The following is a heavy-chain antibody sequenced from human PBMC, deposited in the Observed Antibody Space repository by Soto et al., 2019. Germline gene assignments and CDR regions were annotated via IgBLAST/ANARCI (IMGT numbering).Heavy chain of an antibody. Sequence: QVQLLQSGAEVKKPGSSVRVSCEASGGTFRTYSISWVRQAPGQGLESMGEIIPIFGTINYAQKFQGRLTITADESTATVYMDLRSLRSDDTALYYCAKGAVAGTPTSYYYYGMDVWGQGTTVTVSS. CDR2: IIPIFGTI. D-gene: IGHD6-19*01. V-gene: IGHV1-69*12. J-gene: IGHJ6*02. CDR3: AKGAVAGTPTSYYYYGMDV. CDR1: GGTFRTYS.